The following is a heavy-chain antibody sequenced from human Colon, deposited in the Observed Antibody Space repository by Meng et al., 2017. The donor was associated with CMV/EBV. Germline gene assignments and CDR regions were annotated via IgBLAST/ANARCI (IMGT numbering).Heavy chain of an antibody. CDR2: FYWNDDQ. V-gene: IGHV2-5*01. D-gene: IGHD3-3*01. CDR1: WFSLNTSTVA. CDR3: AHRRTIFGGFDP. J-gene: IGHJ5*02. Sequence: RLSWFSLNTSTVAVGWFRQTHGKALEWIALFYWNDDQRYSPSLRNRLTLTKDTSKNQLVLTMTNMDPVDTGTYFCAHRRTIFGGFDPWGQGSLVTVSS.